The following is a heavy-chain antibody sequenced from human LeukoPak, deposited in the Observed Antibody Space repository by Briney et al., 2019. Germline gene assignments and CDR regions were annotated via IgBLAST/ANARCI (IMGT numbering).Heavy chain of an antibody. Sequence: SVKVSCKASGFTFTSSAVQWARQARGQRLEWIGWIVVGSGNTNYAQKFQERVTITRDMSTSTAYMELSSLRSEDTAVYYCAAVITIFGRTEGSFDYWGQGTLVTVSS. D-gene: IGHD3-3*01. CDR1: GFTFTSSA. CDR2: IVVGSGNT. J-gene: IGHJ4*02. CDR3: AAVITIFGRTEGSFDY. V-gene: IGHV1-58*01.